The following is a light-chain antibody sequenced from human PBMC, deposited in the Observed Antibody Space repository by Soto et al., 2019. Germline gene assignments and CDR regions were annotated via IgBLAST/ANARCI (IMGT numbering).Light chain of an antibody. CDR3: AAWDDRLDGLL. CDR1: TSNIGSYA. J-gene: IGLJ2*01. Sequence: QAVVTQPPSASATPGQRVTISCSGSTSNIGSYAVNWYQQLPGTAPKLLIYSDDQRPSGVPDRFSGSKSGTSASLAISGLQSEDESDYYCAAWDDRLDGLLIGGGTKLTVL. CDR2: SDD. V-gene: IGLV1-44*01.